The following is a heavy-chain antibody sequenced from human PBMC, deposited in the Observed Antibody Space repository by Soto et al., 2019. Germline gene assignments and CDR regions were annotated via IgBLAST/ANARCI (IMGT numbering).Heavy chain of an antibody. Sequence: PSETLSLPQTVSGGLNQSWYYYWGSVPQPTGKGLDEIGSSYYSWSTYYNPSLKSRVTISVDTSKNQFSLKLSSVTAADTAVYYCARVGGVSDGSGSPRGWFDPWGQGPLVTVSS. CDR3: ARVGGVSDGSGSPRGWFDP. CDR2: SYYSWST. V-gene: IGHV4-39*01. D-gene: IGHD3-10*01. J-gene: IGHJ5*02. CDR1: GGLNQSWYYY.